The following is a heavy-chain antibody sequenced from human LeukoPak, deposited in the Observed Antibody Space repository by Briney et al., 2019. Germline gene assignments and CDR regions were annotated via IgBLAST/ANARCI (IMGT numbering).Heavy chain of an antibody. Sequence: ASETLSLTCTVSGGSINSGDYYWVWIRQPPGKGLEWIGSIYYSGSTSYNPSLKSRVTMTVDTSKSQFSLKLSSVTAADTAVYYCARDLNWGSSGYPDYWGQGTLVTVSS. CDR3: ARDLNWGSSGYPDY. J-gene: IGHJ4*02. CDR1: GGSINSGDYY. V-gene: IGHV4-39*07. D-gene: IGHD3-22*01. CDR2: IYYSGST.